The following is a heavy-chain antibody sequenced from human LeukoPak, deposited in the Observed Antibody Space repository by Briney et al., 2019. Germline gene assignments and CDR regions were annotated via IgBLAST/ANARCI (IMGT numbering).Heavy chain of an antibody. J-gene: IGHJ3*02. D-gene: IGHD2-21*02. CDR1: GGSISSYY. CDR3: ARRDCGGDCYSPTLGAFDI. V-gene: IGHV4-59*01. Sequence: PSETLSLTCTVSGGSISSYYWSWIRQPPGKGLEWIGYIYYSGSTNYNPSLKSRVTISVDTSKNQFSLKLSSVTAADTAVYYCARRDCGGDCYSPTLGAFDIWGQGTMVTVSS. CDR2: IYYSGST.